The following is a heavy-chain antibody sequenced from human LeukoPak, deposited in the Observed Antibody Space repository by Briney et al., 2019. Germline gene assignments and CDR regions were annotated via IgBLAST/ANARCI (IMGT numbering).Heavy chain of an antibody. V-gene: IGHV3-9*01. D-gene: IGHD1-1*01. J-gene: IGHJ4*02. CDR1: GFTFDDYA. CDR2: ISWNSGSI. CDR3: AKEGAGTTEYYFDY. Sequence: GGSLRLSCAASGFTFDDYAMHWVRRAPGKGLEWVSGISWNSGSIGYADSVKGRFTISRDNAKNSLYLQMNSLRAEDTALYYCAKEGAGTTEYYFDYWGQGTLVTVSS.